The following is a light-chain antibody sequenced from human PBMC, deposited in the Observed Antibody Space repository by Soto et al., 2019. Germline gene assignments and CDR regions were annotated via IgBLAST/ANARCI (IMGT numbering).Light chain of an antibody. Sequence: EILMTQSPATLSVSPGERATLSCRASQSVDSNLAWYQQKPGQAPRLLIYGASTRATGISARFSGSGSGTEFTLTISSLQSEDFAVYYCQQYNNWPWTFGQGTKVDI. CDR1: QSVDSN. V-gene: IGKV3-15*01. CDR3: QQYNNWPWT. CDR2: GAS. J-gene: IGKJ1*01.